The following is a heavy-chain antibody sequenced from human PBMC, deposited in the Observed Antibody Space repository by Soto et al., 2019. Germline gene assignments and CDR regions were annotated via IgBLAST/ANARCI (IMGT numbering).Heavy chain of an antibody. D-gene: IGHD3-9*01. CDR1: GYTFTSYG. Sequence: QVQVVQSGAEVKKPGASVQVSCKTSGYTFTSYGIAWVRQAPGQGLEWMGWISGYNDNPHYAQKFQGRFIMTTDTSLSTAYMELRGLRSGDTAVYYCARFDWLSAFFDPWGQGTLVTVAS. V-gene: IGHV1-18*01. CDR2: ISGYNDNP. CDR3: ARFDWLSAFFDP. J-gene: IGHJ5*02.